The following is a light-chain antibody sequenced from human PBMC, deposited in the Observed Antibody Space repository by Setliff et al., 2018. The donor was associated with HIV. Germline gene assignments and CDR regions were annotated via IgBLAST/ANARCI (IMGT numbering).Light chain of an antibody. V-gene: IGLV3-21*03. CDR2: DDN. CDR3: QVWDSSSDHHV. CDR1: NIGSKS. J-gene: IGLJ1*01. Sequence: SYELTQPPSVSVAPGKTARITCGGNNIGSKSVHWYQQKPGQAPVLVVYDDNDRPSGIPERFSGYNSGNTATLTISRVEAGDEADYYCQVWDSSSDHHVFGTGTKVTVL.